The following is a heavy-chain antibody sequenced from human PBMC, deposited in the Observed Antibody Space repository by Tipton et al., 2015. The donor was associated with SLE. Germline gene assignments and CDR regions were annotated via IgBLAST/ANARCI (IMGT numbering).Heavy chain of an antibody. V-gene: IGHV4-59*01. CDR1: GDSISSYY. CDR2: VYYSGGT. Sequence: TLSLTCTVSGDSISSYYWNWIRQPPGKGLEWLGYVYYSGGTNYNPSLKSRVTISDDTSKTQFSLKLSSVSAADTAVYYCARSSGDSLYYFNYWGQGTLVSVSS. D-gene: IGHD2-15*01. CDR3: ARSSGDSLYYFNY. J-gene: IGHJ4*02.